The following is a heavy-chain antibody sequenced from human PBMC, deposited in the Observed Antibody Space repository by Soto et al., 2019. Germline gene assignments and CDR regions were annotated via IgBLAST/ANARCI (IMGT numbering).Heavy chain of an antibody. D-gene: IGHD1-26*01. J-gene: IGHJ6*02. V-gene: IGHV3-30*18. CDR2: ISYDGSNK. CDR1: GFTFSSYG. Sequence: SLRLSCAASGFTFSSYGIHWVRQAPGKWLEWVAVISYDGSNKYYADSVKGRFTISRDNSKNTLYLQMNSLRAEDTAVYYCAKDGGSYAGYSYWGQGTTVTVSS. CDR3: AKDGGSYAGYSY.